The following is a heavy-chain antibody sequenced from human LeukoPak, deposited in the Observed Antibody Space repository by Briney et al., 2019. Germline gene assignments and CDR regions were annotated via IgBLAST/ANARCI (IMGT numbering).Heavy chain of an antibody. CDR3: ARGVGYGSGSYYRERWFDP. V-gene: IGHV1-18*01. J-gene: IGHJ5*02. Sequence: GASVKVSCKASGYTFTSYGISWVRQAPGQGLEWMGWNSAYNGNTNYAQKLQGRVTMTTDTSTSTAYMELRSLRSDDTAVYYCARGVGYGSGSYYRERWFDPWGQGTLVTVSS. CDR1: GYTFTSYG. D-gene: IGHD3-10*01. CDR2: NSAYNGNT.